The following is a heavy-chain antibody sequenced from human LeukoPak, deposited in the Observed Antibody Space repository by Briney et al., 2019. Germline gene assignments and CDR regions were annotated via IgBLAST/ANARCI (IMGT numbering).Heavy chain of an antibody. Sequence: TSETLSLTCTVSGGKIRNYDGSWIRKHAGKGLEWIGRFYSGGSTDYNPSLKSRVTMSVDTSKNQFSLKLSSVTAAGTAVYYCARVYSGYDLPGSLANYYFDYWGQGTLATVSS. J-gene: IGHJ4*02. CDR1: GGKIRNYD. CDR2: FYSGGST. V-gene: IGHV4-4*07. D-gene: IGHD5-12*01. CDR3: ARVYSGYDLPGSLANYYFDY.